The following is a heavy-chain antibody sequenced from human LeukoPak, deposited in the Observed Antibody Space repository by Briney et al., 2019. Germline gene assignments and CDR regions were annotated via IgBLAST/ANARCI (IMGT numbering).Heavy chain of an antibody. V-gene: IGHV3-23*01. CDR2: ISGSGDRT. J-gene: IGHJ4*02. Sequence: GGSLRLSCAASGFTFSDYAMSWVRQAPGKGPEWISVISGSGDRTYYADSVKGRFTISRDISKNTLYLQMNSLRAEDTAVYYCATYSSSWYCFDYWGQGTLVTVSS. CDR1: GFTFSDYA. D-gene: IGHD6-13*01. CDR3: ATYSSSWYCFDY.